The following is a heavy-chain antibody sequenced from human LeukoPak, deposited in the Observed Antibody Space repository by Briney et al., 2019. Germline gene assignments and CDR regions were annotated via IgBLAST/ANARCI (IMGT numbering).Heavy chain of an antibody. CDR2: ISSSSSYI. V-gene: IGHV3-21*04. J-gene: IGHJ4*02. Sequence: PGGSLRLSCAASGFTFSSYSMNWVRQAPGKGLEWVSSISSSSSYIYYADSVKGRFTISRDNSRNTIYLQMTSLRAEDTAVYYCASRGHVGSGTYSPYDYWGQGTLVSVSS. CDR1: GFTFSSYS. D-gene: IGHD3-10*01. CDR3: ASRGHVGSGTYSPYDY.